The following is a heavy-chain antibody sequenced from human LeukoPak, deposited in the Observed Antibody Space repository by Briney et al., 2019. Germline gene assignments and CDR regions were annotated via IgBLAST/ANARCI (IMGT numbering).Heavy chain of an antibody. CDR3: ARVRRGFDY. CDR2: INPSSGGT. Sequence: ASVKVSCKASGYTFTGYYIHWVRQAPGQGLEWMGWINPSSGGTNYAQKFQGRVTMARDTSISTAYMELSRLRSDDTAVYYCARVRRGFDYWGQGTLVTVSS. V-gene: IGHV1-2*02. J-gene: IGHJ4*02. CDR1: GYTFTGYY.